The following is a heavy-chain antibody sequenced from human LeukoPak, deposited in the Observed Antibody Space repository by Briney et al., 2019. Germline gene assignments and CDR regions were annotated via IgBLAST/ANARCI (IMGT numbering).Heavy chain of an antibody. CDR1: GGTFSSYA. V-gene: IGHV1-69*06. CDR3: ARALPHRRLMDTTMNQHWFDP. Sequence: ASVKVSCKASGGTFSSYAISWVRQAPGQGLEWMGGIIPIFGTANYAQKFQGRVTITADKSTSTAYMELSSLRSEDTAVYYCARALPHRRLMDTTMNQHWFDPWGQGTLVTVSS. J-gene: IGHJ5*02. CDR2: IIPIFGTA. D-gene: IGHD5-18*01.